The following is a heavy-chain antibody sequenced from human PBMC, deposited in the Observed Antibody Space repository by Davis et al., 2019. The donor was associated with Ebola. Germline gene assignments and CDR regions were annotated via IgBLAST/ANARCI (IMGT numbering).Heavy chain of an antibody. D-gene: IGHD3-10*01. V-gene: IGHV3-7*03. CDR2: IKQDGSEK. CDR3: AREGTIRGVNFDY. J-gene: IGHJ4*02. Sequence: GESLKTPCAASGFTFSSYWMSWVRQAPGKGLEWVANIKQDGSEKYYVDSVKGRFTISRDNAKNSLYLQMNSLRAEDTAVYYCAREGTIRGVNFDYWGQGTLVTVSS. CDR1: GFTFSSYW.